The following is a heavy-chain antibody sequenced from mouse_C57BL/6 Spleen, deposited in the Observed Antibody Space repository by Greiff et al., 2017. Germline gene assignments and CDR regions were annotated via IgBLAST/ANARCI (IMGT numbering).Heavy chain of an antibody. D-gene: IGHD1-1*01. CDR3: ARSYYGSSDRYWDFEG. J-gene: IGHJ1*03. V-gene: IGHV1-54*01. CDR1: GYAFTNYL. Sequence: VLLLESGAELVRPGTSVKVSCKASGYAFTNYLMEWVKQRPGQGLEWIGVINPGSGGTNYNEKFKGKATLTADKSSSTAYMQLSSLTSEDAAVYFCARSYYGSSDRYWDFEGWGTGTTVTVAS. CDR2: INPGSGGT.